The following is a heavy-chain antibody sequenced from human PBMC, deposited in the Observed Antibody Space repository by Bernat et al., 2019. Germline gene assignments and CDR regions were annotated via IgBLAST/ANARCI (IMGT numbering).Heavy chain of an antibody. D-gene: IGHD6-19*01. Sequence: QLQLQESGPGLVKPSETLSLTCTVSGGSISSSSYYWGWIRQPPGKGLEWIGSIYYSGSTYYNPSLKSRVTISVDTSKNQCSLNLSSVTAADTAVYYCAGHGSHGGQWLVRFLPVDFDYWGQGTLVTVSS. CDR2: IYYSGST. CDR3: AGHGSHGGQWLVRFLPVDFDY. J-gene: IGHJ4*02. CDR1: GGSISSSSYY. V-gene: IGHV4-39*01.